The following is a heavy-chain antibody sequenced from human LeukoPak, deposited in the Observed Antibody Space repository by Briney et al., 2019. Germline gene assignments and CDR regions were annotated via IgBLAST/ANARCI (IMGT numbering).Heavy chain of an antibody. V-gene: IGHV4-34*01. CDR1: GESFSGYY. CDR2: INHSGST. J-gene: IGHJ5*02. D-gene: IGHD1-26*01. CDR3: ARRGEQVYPNWFDP. Sequence: PSETLSLTCAVYGESFSGYYWNWIRQPPGKGLEWIGEINHSGSTNYNPSLKGRVTISVDPSKNQFSLKLTSVTAADTAVYYCARRGEQVYPNWFDPWGQGTLVTVSS.